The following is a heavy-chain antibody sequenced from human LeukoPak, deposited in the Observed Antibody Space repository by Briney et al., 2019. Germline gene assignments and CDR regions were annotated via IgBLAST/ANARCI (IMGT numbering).Heavy chain of an antibody. J-gene: IGHJ6*03. Sequence: GGSLRLSCAASGFTFSSYSMNWVRQAPGKGLEWVSSISSSSYINYADSVKGRFTISRDNAKNSLYLQMNSLRAEDTAVYYCARGAPPYPLIYNYYYYMDVWGKGTTVTVSS. CDR2: ISSSSYI. CDR3: ARGAPPYPLIYNYYYYMDV. V-gene: IGHV3-21*01. CDR1: GFTFSSYS.